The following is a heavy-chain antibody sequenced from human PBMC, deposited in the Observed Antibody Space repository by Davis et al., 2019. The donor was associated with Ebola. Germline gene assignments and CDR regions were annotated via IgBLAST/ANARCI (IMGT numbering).Heavy chain of an antibody. Sequence: MPSETLSLTCAVSGGSISSSNWWSWVRQPPGKGLEWIGEIYHSGSTNYNPSLKSRVTISVDKSKNQFSLKLSSVTAADTAVYYCAKWPALGYCSSTSCYRWFDPWGQGTLVTVSS. CDR3: AKWPALGYCSSTSCYRWFDP. J-gene: IGHJ5*02. CDR2: IYHSGST. CDR1: GGSISSSNW. V-gene: IGHV4-4*02. D-gene: IGHD2-2*02.